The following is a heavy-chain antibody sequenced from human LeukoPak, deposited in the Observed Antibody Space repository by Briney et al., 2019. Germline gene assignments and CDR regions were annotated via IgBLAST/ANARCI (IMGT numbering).Heavy chain of an antibody. D-gene: IGHD5-24*01. CDR2: ISTHGGST. CDR1: GFTFRTYA. Sequence: PGGSLRLSCAASGFTFRTYAMSWVRQAPGKGLEWVSTISTHGGSTYYADSVKGRFTISRDNSNNTVYLQMNSLRAEDTAVVYRAKGGWLSGRGYDSWGQGTLVTVSS. J-gene: IGHJ5*02. V-gene: IGHV3-23*01. CDR3: AKGGWLSGRGYDS.